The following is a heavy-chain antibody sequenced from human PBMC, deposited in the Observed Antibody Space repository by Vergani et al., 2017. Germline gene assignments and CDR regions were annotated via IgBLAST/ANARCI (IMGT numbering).Heavy chain of an antibody. CDR3: ATDGPHSSWDY. V-gene: IGHV1-24*01. CDR1: GYTFTGYY. J-gene: IGHJ4*02. Sequence: QVQLVQSGAEVKKPGASVKVSCKASGYTFTGYYMHWVRQAPGQGLEWMGGFDPEDGETIYAQKFQGRVTMTEDTSTDTAYMELSSLRSEDTAVYYCATDGPHSSWDYWGQGTLVTVSS. D-gene: IGHD6-19*01. CDR2: FDPEDGET.